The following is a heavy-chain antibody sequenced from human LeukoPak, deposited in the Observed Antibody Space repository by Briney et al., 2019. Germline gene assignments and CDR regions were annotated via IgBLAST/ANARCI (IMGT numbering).Heavy chain of an antibody. CDR3: ARRGYCSGGSCGGVDY. J-gene: IGHJ4*02. CDR1: GYSFTNYR. CDR2: IYPGDSDT. D-gene: IGHD2-15*01. Sequence: GESLKISCKGSGYSFTNYRIGWVRQMPGKGLEWMGIIYPGDSDTRYSPSFQGQVTISADKSISTAYLQWSSLKASDAAMYYCARRGYCSGGSCGGVDYWGQGTLVTVSS. V-gene: IGHV5-51*01.